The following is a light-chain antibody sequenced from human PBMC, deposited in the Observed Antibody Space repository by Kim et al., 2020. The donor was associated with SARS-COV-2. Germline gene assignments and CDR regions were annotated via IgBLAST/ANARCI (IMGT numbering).Light chain of an antibody. Sequence: GDSVTITCRASQSIGTWLAWYQQKPGQAPKLLIHEAFTLETGVPSRFSGSGSGTEFTLTIASLQPDDFATYYCQQYNTFSGTFGQGTKVDI. V-gene: IGKV1-5*01. CDR2: EAF. CDR3: QQYNTFSGT. J-gene: IGKJ1*01. CDR1: QSIGTW.